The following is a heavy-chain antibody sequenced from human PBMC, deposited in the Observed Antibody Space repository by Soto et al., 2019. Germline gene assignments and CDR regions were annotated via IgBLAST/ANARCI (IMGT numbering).Heavy chain of an antibody. J-gene: IGHJ6*02. Sequence: QVQLVQSGAEVKKPGSSVKVSCKASGDTFSRYSITWVRQARGHGLEWIGRIIPIFGIPTYAQKFQGRVTFTAAESTSTAYMELSSLRSDDAAVYYCAREDRDRETGLVPAAIDGMDVWGQGTTVTVSS. V-gene: IGHV1-69*08. D-gene: IGHD2-2*01. CDR1: GDTFSRYS. CDR2: IIPIFGIP. CDR3: AREDRDRETGLVPAAIDGMDV.